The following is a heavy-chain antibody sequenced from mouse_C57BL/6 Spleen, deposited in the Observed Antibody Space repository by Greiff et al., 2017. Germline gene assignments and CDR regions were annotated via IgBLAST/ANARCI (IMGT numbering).Heavy chain of an antibody. D-gene: IGHD2-1*01. CDR3: ARRGTYGNYDYAMDY. CDR1: GYTFTDYY. CDR2: IYPGSGNT. J-gene: IGHJ4*01. V-gene: IGHV1-76*01. Sequence: VQLQQSGAELVRPGASVKLSCKASGYTFTDYYINWVKQRPGQGLEWIARIYPGSGNTYYNEKFKGKATLTAEKSSSTAYMQLSSLTSEDSAVYFCARRGTYGNYDYAMDYWGQGTSVTVSS.